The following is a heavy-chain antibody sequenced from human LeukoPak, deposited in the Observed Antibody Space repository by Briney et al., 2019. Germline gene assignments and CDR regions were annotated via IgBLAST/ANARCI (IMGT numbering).Heavy chain of an antibody. D-gene: IGHD6-13*01. CDR3: ARESVAATGSFDY. CDR2: IYYSGST. V-gene: IGHV4-59*01. J-gene: IGHJ4*01. Sequence: SETLSLTCAVYGGSFSGYYWSWIRQPPGKGLEWIGYIYYSGSTNYNPSLKSRVTISVDTSKNQFSLKLSSVTAADTAVYYCARESVAATGSFDYWGQGTLVTVSS. CDR1: GGSFSGYY.